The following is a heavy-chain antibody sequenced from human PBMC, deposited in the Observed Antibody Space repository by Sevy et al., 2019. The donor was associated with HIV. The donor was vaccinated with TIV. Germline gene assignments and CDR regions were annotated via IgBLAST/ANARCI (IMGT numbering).Heavy chain of an antibody. Sequence: ASVMVSCKTSGGTFSRHAISWVRQAPGQGLEWMGGIIPIFGRGNYAQQFQGRVTITADESTSKAYMELSSLRSDDTAVYYWARGRDDSAVVPAVRLYYQYGMDVWGQGTTVTVSS. V-gene: IGHV1-69*13. CDR3: ARGRDDSAVVPAVRLYYQYGMDV. CDR2: IIPIFGRG. D-gene: IGHD2-2*01. J-gene: IGHJ6*02. CDR1: GGTFSRHA.